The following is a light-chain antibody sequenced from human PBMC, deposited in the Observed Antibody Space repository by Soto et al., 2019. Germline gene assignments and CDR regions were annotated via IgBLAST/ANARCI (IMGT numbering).Light chain of an antibody. V-gene: IGKV3-15*01. J-gene: IGKJ1*01. Sequence: EIVMTQSPATLSVSPGERATLSCRASQSVSSNLAWYQQKPGQAPRLLIYGASTRATGIPARFSGSGSGTEFTLTISSLQSEDFAVYYCQQYNNWLSRTFGQGTKVEIE. CDR1: QSVSSN. CDR3: QQYNNWLSRT. CDR2: GAS.